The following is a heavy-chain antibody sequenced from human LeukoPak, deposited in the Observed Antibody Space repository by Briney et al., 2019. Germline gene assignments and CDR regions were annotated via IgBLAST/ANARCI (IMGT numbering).Heavy chain of an antibody. Sequence: SGTLSPTCAVAGGSTSSSYRWSWVRQPPGKGLEWIGEIYHSGSTNYNPSLKSRVTISVDMSKNQSSLKLSSVTAADTAVYYCACGGSYLNYWYWGQVILVTVSS. CDR2: IYHSGST. V-gene: IGHV4-4*02. J-gene: IGHJ4*02. D-gene: IGHD1-26*01. CDR3: ACGGSYLNYWY. CDR1: GGSTSSSYR.